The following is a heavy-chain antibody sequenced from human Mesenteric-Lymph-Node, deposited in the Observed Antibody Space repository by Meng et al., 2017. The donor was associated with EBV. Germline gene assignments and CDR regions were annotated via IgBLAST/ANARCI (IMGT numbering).Heavy chain of an antibody. CDR2: IYRTGST. V-gene: IGHV4-61*01. CDR3: ARDSGITVTNSFDY. D-gene: IGHD1-20*01. CDR1: GGSVSSGSYY. Sequence: QVQPQEAGPGLVKPSETLSLTCSVSGGSVSSGSYYWSWIRQPPGKGLEWIGYIYRTGSTDYNPSLNSRVSISIDTSKNQFSLRLASVTAADTAVYYCARDSGITVTNSFDYWGQGALVTVSS. J-gene: IGHJ4*02.